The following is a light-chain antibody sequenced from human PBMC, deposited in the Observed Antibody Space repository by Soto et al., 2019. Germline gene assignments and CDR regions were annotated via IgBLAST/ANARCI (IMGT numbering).Light chain of an antibody. CDR3: QQTYSEIS. CDR1: QTISTY. J-gene: IGKJ4*01. V-gene: IGKV1-39*01. CDR2: NAS. Sequence: DIQLTQYPSSLSASVGDTVTITCRASQTISTYLLWYHQKPGRAPNLLIYNASTLHSGVPSKFSGSGSGTDFTLTISGLQPEDFATYHCQQTYSEISFGGGTKVDIK.